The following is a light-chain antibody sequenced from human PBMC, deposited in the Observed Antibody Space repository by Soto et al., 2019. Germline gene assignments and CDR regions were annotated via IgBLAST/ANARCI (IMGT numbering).Light chain of an antibody. CDR3: QQYSNRYT. CDR1: QSVSSS. V-gene: IGKV3D-15*01. J-gene: IGKJ2*01. CDR2: GAS. Sequence: EIVMTQSPATLSVSPGERATLSCRASQSVSSSLAWYQHKPGQAPRLLIYGASIRATGIPGRFSGSGSGTAFTLTIISLQSEDFAAYYCQQYSNRYTFGQGTKLEIK.